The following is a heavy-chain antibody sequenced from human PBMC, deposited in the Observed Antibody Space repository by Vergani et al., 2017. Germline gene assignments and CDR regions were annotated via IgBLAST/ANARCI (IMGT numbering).Heavy chain of an antibody. CDR2: IYSGGRT. CDR1: GFTVSSNY. CDR3: ARDPIHDY. Sequence: VQLVESGGGVVQPGGSLRLSCAASGFTVSSNYMSWVRQAPGKGLEWVSVIYSGGRTYYADSVKGRFTISRDNSKNTLYLQMNSLRAEDTAVYYCARDPIHDYWGQGTLVTVSS. J-gene: IGHJ4*02. V-gene: IGHV3-66*02.